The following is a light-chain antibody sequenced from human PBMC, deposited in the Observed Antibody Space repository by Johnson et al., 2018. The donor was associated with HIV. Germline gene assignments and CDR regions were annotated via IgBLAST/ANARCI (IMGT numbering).Light chain of an antibody. Sequence: QSVLTQPPSVSAAPGQKVTISCSGSSSNIGNNYVSWYQQLPGTAPKLLIYENNKRPSGIPDRLVVAKPGTAATRGRHALQTGDEADYYCGTWDSSLSATFVFGTGTKITVL. CDR2: ENN. CDR3: GTWDSSLSATFV. V-gene: IGLV1-51*02. J-gene: IGLJ1*01. CDR1: SSNIGNNY.